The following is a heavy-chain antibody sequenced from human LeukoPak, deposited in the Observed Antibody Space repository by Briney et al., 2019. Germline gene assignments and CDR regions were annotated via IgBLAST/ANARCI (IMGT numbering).Heavy chain of an antibody. D-gene: IGHD5-18*01. CDR2: ISSSSSYI. CDR1: GFTFSSYS. CDR3: ARSAIESDAFDI. V-gene: IGHV3-21*01. Sequence: GGSLRLSCAASGFTFSSYSMNWVRQAPGKGLEWVSSISSSSSYIYYADSMKGRFTISRDNAKNLLYLQMNSLRVEDTAVYYCARSAIESDAFDIWGQGTMVTVSS. J-gene: IGHJ3*02.